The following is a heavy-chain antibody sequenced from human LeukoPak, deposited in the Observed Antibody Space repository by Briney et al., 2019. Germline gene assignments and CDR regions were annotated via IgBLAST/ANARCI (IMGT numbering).Heavy chain of an antibody. Sequence: ASVKVSCKASGYTFTNYYMHWVRQAPGQGLEWMGIIDPSNGRTSYAQKFQGRVTVTSDTSTNTVFMDLSSLRSDATAVYYCARVGGGYSSSSGRDYWGQGTLVTVSS. CDR2: IDPSNGRT. CDR1: GYTFTNYY. J-gene: IGHJ4*02. D-gene: IGHD6-6*01. V-gene: IGHV1-46*03. CDR3: ARVGGGYSSSSGRDY.